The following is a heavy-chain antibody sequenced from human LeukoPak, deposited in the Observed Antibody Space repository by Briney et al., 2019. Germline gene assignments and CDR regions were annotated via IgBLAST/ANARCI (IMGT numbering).Heavy chain of an antibody. CDR3: ARMVIDPSYYYDSSGSSPYYFDY. CDR1: GYTFTGYY. J-gene: IGHJ4*02. Sequence: ASVKVSCKASGYTFTGYYMHWVRQAPGQGLEWMGWINPNSGGANYAQKFQGRVTMTRDTSISTAYMELSRLRSDDTAVYYCARMVIDPSYYYDSSGSSPYYFDYWGQGTLVTVSS. D-gene: IGHD3-22*01. V-gene: IGHV1-2*02. CDR2: INPNSGGA.